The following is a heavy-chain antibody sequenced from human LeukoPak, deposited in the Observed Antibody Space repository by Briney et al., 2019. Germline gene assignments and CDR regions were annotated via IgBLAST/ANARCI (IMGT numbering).Heavy chain of an antibody. J-gene: IGHJ4*02. Sequence: GGSLRLSCAASRFTFSSYAMHWVRQAPGKGLEWVAVISYDGSNKYYADSVKGRFTISRDNSKNTLYLQMNSLRAEDTAVYYCARASYSSGWYPSYYWGQGTLVTVSS. D-gene: IGHD6-19*01. CDR1: RFTFSSYA. CDR2: ISYDGSNK. CDR3: ARASYSSGWYPSYY. V-gene: IGHV3-30*04.